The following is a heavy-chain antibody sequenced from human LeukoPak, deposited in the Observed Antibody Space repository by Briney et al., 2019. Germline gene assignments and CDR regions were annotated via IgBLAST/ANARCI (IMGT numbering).Heavy chain of an antibody. Sequence: ASVRVSCKASGYTFTSYYMHWVRQAPGQGLEWMGIINPSGGSTSYAQKFQGRVTMTRDTSTSTVYMELSSLRSEDTAVYYCASRTIRPLAYCGGDCYLIPWGMDVWGQGTTVTVSS. CDR1: GYTFTSYY. CDR3: ASRTIRPLAYCGGDCYLIPWGMDV. J-gene: IGHJ6*02. CDR2: INPSGGST. V-gene: IGHV1-46*01. D-gene: IGHD2-21*02.